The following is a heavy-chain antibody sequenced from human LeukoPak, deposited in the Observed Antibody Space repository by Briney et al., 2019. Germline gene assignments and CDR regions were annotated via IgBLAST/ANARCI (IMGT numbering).Heavy chain of an antibody. J-gene: IGHJ4*02. Sequence: GGSLRLSCAASGLTLSSYSMNWVRQAPGKGLEWVSSISSGSTHIFYADSVKGRFTISRDNAKNSLYLQMNSLRADDTAVYFCASIYYYGSGSNDYWGQGTLVTVSS. CDR1: GLTLSSYS. CDR2: ISSGSTHI. V-gene: IGHV3-21*01. CDR3: ASIYYYGSGSNDY. D-gene: IGHD3-10*01.